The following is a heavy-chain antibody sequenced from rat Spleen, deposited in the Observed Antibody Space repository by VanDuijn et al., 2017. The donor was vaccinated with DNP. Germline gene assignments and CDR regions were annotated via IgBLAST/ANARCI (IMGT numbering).Heavy chain of an antibody. CDR3: ARWSDYFDY. D-gene: IGHD4-2*01. CDR1: GYSITSNY. Sequence: EVQLQESGPGLVKPSQSLSLTCSVTGYSITSNYWGWIRKFPGNKLEWMGSINTADNTNYNPSLKSRISITRDTSKNQFFLHLNSVITEDTGTYYCARWSDYFDYWGQGVMVTVSS. CDR2: INTADNT. J-gene: IGHJ2*01. V-gene: IGHV3-3*01.